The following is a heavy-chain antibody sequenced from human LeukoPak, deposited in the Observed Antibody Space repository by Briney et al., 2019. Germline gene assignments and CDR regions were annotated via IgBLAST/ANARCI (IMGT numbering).Heavy chain of an antibody. Sequence: GGSLRLSCAASAFTFSNFGMTWVRQAPGKGLEWVAFIRYDGSNKYYADSVKGRFTISRDNSKNTLYLQMKSLRAEDTAVYYCAKGGGYEAQYYYYYLDVWGKGTTVTISS. J-gene: IGHJ6*03. D-gene: IGHD5-12*01. CDR3: AKGGGYEAQYYYYYLDV. CDR2: IRYDGSNK. CDR1: AFTFSNFG. V-gene: IGHV3-30*02.